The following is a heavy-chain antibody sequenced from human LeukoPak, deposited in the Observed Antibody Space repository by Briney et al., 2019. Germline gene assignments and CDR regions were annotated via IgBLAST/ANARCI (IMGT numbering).Heavy chain of an antibody. CDR2: IYSLGIT. D-gene: IGHD3-10*01. CDR3: ARARLWFGELNYYYFDS. V-gene: IGHV3-53*01. Sequence: GGSLRLSCTASGFTISNNYMGWVGQAPGKGLEWVSIIYSLGITYYADSLRGRFTISRDNSKNTVYLQMNSLRVEDTAVYYCARARLWFGELNYYYFDSWGQGTLVAVSS. CDR1: GFTISNNY. J-gene: IGHJ4*02.